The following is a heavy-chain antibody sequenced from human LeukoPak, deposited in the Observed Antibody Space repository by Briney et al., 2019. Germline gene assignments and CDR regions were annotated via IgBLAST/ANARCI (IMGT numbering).Heavy chain of an antibody. CDR3: ARGRPPAPLRYFDWLFY. D-gene: IGHD3-9*01. CDR1: GFIFSSYE. J-gene: IGHJ4*02. V-gene: IGHV3-48*03. CDR2: ISSSGSTI. Sequence: GGSLRLSCAASGFIFSSYEMNWVRQAPGKGLEWVSYISSSGSTIYYADSVKGRFTISRDNTKNSLYLQMNSLRAEDTAVYYCARGRPPAPLRYFDWLFYWGQGTLVTVSS.